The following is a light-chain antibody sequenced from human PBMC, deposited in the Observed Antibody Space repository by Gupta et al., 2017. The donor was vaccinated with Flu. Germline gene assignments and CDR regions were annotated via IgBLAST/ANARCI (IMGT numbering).Light chain of an antibody. Sequence: DYVMTQSPDSLAVSLDERATINCKSSQSGLYDSNKKNYLGWYQQKPGQPPKLLISWASSRESGVPDRFIGSGSGTDFTLTISSLQAEDVAIYFCHQYYNLPLTFGPGTRVDIK. CDR2: WAS. J-gene: IGKJ3*01. CDR1: QSGLYDSNKKNY. V-gene: IGKV4-1*01. CDR3: HQYYNLPLT.